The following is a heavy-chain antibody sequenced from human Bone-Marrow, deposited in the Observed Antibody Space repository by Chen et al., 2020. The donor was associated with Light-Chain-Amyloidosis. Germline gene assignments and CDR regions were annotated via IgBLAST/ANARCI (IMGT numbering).Heavy chain of an antibody. CDR1: GYTFPNYW. V-gene: IGHV5-51*01. D-gene: IGHD5-12*01. J-gene: IGHJ4*02. Sequence: EVQLEQSGPEVKKPGESLKISCTATGYTFPNYWIGWVRQMPGKGLEWMGVIYPDDSDARYSPSFEGQVTISADKSITTAYLQWRSLKASDTAMYYCARRRDGYNFDYWGQGTLVTVSS. CDR2: IYPDDSDA. CDR3: ARRRDGYNFDY.